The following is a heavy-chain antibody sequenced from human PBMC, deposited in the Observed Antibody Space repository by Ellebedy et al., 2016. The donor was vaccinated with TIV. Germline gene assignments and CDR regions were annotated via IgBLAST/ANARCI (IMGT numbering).Heavy chain of an antibody. V-gene: IGHV7-4-1*02. CDR2: INTNTGNP. CDR3: ARDSRYNWNDWDYYHMDV. CDR1: GYTFTAYP. Sequence: ASVKVSCKASGYTFTAYPMNWVRQAPGQGLEWLGWINTNTGNPTYSQGFRGWFVFSLDTSVSTAYLEISGLRAEDTAVYYCARDSRYNWNDWDYYHMDVWGRGTTVTVSS. J-gene: IGHJ6*03. D-gene: IGHD1-1*01.